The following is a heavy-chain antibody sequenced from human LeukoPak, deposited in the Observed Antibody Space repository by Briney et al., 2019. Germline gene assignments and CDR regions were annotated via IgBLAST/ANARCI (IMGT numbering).Heavy chain of an antibody. J-gene: IGHJ3*02. V-gene: IGHV3-43*02. CDR3: AKDSYDSSGYYSDAFDI. Sequence: GGSLRLSCAASGFTFDDYAMHWVRQAPGKGLEWVSLISGDGGSTYYADSVKGRFTISRDNSKNSLYLQMNSPRTEDTALYYCAKDSYDSSGYYSDAFDIWGQGTMVTVSS. CDR1: GFTFDDYA. D-gene: IGHD3-22*01. CDR2: ISGDGGST.